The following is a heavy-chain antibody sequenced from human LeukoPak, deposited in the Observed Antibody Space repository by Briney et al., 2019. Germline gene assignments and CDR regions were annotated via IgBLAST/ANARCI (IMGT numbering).Heavy chain of an antibody. D-gene: IGHD3-22*01. V-gene: IGHV4-34*01. CDR3: SRQVVGNDY. J-gene: IGHJ4*02. CDR1: GESSFSSYY. Sequence: PSETLSLTCAVYGESSFSSYYWSWIRQTPGGALEWIGEINHSGYTNYNPSLKSRVTLLIDTSKNQFSLRLNSVTAADTAVYYCSRQVVGNDYWGQGTLVTVSS. CDR2: INHSGYT.